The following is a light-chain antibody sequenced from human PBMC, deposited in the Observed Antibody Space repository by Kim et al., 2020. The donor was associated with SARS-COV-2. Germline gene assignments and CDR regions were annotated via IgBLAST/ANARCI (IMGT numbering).Light chain of an antibody. J-gene: IGLJ3*02. CDR2: TTD. CDR3: AAWDDSLSGSV. V-gene: IGLV1-47*01. CDR1: DSNIGGQE. Sequence: GQRVTSSCPGRDSNIGGQEVYWYQQFPGTAHKLLIYTTDQRASGVSDRFSGSRSGTSASLAITGLRSEDEADYHCAAWDDSLSGSVFGGGTQLTVL.